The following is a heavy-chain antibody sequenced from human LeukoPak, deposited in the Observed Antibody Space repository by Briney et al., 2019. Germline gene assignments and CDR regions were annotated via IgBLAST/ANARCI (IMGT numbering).Heavy chain of an antibody. D-gene: IGHD3-22*01. CDR1: GVSISSYY. Sequence: SETLSLTCNVSGVSISSYYWSWIRQPAGKGLEWIGRIYTSGSTNYNPSLKSRVTISVDTSKNQFSLKLSSVTAADTAVYYCAGQGVIVVVKDWFDPWGQGTLVTVSS. J-gene: IGHJ5*02. CDR2: IYTSGST. CDR3: AGQGVIVVVKDWFDP. V-gene: IGHV4-4*07.